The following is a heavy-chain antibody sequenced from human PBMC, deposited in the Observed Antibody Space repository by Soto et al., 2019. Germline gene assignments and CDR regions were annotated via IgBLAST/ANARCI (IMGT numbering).Heavy chain of an antibody. CDR2: IYYSGST. J-gene: IGHJ4*02. CDR3: ARSDGRY. V-gene: IGHV4-59*01. Sequence: TSETLSLTCPVSGVTISSYYWSWIRQPPGKGLEWIGYIYYSGSTNYNPSLKSRVTISVDTSKNQFSLKLSSVTAADTAVYYCARSDGRYWGQGTLVTVSS. CDR1: GVTISSYY.